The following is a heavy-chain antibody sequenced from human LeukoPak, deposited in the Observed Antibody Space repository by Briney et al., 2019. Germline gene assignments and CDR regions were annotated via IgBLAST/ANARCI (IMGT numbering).Heavy chain of an antibody. J-gene: IGHJ3*02. Sequence: GESLKISCQGSRNSFSSYWIDWVRQMPGKGLEWVGIIYPGDSDTRYSPSFQGQVTISADKSTSTAYLQWSSLKASDTAMYYCARSRGHGYNLGIDIWGQGTMVTVSS. CDR2: IYPGDSDT. V-gene: IGHV5-51*01. D-gene: IGHD5-24*01. CDR3: ARSRGHGYNLGIDI. CDR1: RNSFSSYW.